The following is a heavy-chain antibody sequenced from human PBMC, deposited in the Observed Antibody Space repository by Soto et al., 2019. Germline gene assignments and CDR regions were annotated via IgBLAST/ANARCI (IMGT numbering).Heavy chain of an antibody. J-gene: IGHJ4*02. D-gene: IGHD2-15*01. CDR2: ISYDGSNK. Sequence: QVQLVESGGGVVQPGRSLRLSCAASGFTFSSYGMHWVRQAPGKGLEWVAAISYDGSNKYYADSVKGRFTISRDNSKNTLYLQMNSLRAEDTAVYYCAKEHLIYCSGGSCSFDYWGQGTLVTVSS. CDR1: GFTFSSYG. V-gene: IGHV3-30*18. CDR3: AKEHLIYCSGGSCSFDY.